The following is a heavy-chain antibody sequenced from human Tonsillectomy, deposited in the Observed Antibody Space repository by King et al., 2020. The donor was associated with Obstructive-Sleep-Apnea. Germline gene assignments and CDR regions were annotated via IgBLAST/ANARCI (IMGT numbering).Heavy chain of an antibody. Sequence: VQLQESGPGLVKPSQTLSLTCTVSGGSISSGGYYWSWIRQHPGKGLEWIGSIYYSGSTYYNPSLKSRVTISVDTSKNQFSLKLSSVTAADTAGYYCAGEIEDYYGSGRLYYFDYWGQGTLVTVSS. CDR1: GGSISSGGYY. CDR2: IYYSGST. CDR3: AGEIEDYYGSGRLYYFDY. J-gene: IGHJ4*02. V-gene: IGHV4-31*03. D-gene: IGHD3-10*01.